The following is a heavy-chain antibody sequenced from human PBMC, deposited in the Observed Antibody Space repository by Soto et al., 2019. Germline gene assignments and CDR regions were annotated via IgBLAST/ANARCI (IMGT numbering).Heavy chain of an antibody. J-gene: IGHJ3*02. CDR3: AREDDYGDFSTDDAFDI. CDR1: GFTFSSYA. CDR2: ISYDGSNK. Sequence: QVQLVESGGGVVQPGRSLRLSCAASGFTFSSYAMHWVRQAPGKGLEWVAVISYDGSNKYYADSVKGRFTISRDNSKNTLYLQMNSRRAEDTAVYYCAREDDYGDFSTDDAFDIWGQGTMVTVSS. D-gene: IGHD4-17*01. V-gene: IGHV3-30-3*01.